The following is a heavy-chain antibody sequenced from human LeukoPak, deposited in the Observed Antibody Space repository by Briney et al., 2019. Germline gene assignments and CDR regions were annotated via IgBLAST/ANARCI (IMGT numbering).Heavy chain of an antibody. CDR3: ARGSYSGSWYYDY. Sequence: PGGSLRLFCAASGFTFSDYSLKWVRHAPGKGLEWVSSIRSSSSYIYYADSVKGRFTISRDNAKNSLYLQMNRLRAEDTAVYYCARGSYSGSWYYDYWGQGTLVTVSS. CDR1: GFTFSDYS. V-gene: IGHV3-21*01. CDR2: IRSSSSYI. D-gene: IGHD6-13*01. J-gene: IGHJ4*02.